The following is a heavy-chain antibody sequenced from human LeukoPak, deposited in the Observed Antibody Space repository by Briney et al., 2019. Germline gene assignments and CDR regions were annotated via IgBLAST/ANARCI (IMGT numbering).Heavy chain of an antibody. CDR2: ISGTSTNI. CDR1: GFTFSSYS. CDR3: ARSGTTYYYDSSTRI. V-gene: IGHV3-48*04. J-gene: IGHJ3*02. Sequence: GGSLRLSCAASGFTFSSYSMNWVRQAPGKGLECVSYISGTSTNIYYADSVKGRFTISRDNAKNSLYLQLNSLRAEDTAVYYCARSGTTYYYDSSTRIWGQGTMVTVSS. D-gene: IGHD3-22*01.